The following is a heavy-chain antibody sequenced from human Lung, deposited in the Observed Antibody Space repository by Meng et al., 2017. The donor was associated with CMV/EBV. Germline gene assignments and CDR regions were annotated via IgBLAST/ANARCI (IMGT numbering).Heavy chain of an antibody. CDR1: GGSISSSSYY. CDR3: ARESPEQGPDY. CDR2: IYYSGST. J-gene: IGHJ4*02. D-gene: IGHD1/OR15-1a*01. V-gene: IGHV4-39*07. Sequence: SETLSLXCTVSGGSISSSSYYWGWIRQPPGKGLEWIGSIYYSGSTYYNPSLKSRVTISVDTSKNQFSLKLSSVTAADTAVYYCARESPEQGPDYWGQGKLVXVSS.